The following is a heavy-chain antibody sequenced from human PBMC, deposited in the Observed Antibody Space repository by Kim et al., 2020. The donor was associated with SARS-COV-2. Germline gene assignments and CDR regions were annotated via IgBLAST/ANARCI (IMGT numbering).Heavy chain of an antibody. CDR2: ISGSGGST. V-gene: IGHV3-23*01. CDR3: AKESDVRRFLEWSTSLNWFDP. J-gene: IGHJ5*02. CDR1: GFTFSSYA. Sequence: GGSLRLSCAASGFTFSSYAMSWVRQAPGKGLEWVSAISGSGGSTYYADSVKGRFTISRDNSKNTLYLQMNSLRAEDTAVYYCAKESDVRRFLEWSTSLNWFDPWGQGTLVTVSS. D-gene: IGHD3-3*01.